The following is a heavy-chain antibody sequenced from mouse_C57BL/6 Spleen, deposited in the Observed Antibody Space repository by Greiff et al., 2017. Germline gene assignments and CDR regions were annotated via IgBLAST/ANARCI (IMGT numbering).Heavy chain of an antibody. CDR2: ISYDGSN. CDR1: GYSITSGYY. Sequence: EVQLQESGPGLVKPSQSLSLTCSVTGYSITSGYYWNWIRQFPGNKLEWMGYISYDGSNNYNPSLKNRISITRDTSKNQFFLKLNSVTTEDTATYYCAKIYYDYDVGYYAMDYWGQGTSVTVSS. J-gene: IGHJ4*01. V-gene: IGHV3-6*01. CDR3: AKIYYDYDVGYYAMDY. D-gene: IGHD2-4*01.